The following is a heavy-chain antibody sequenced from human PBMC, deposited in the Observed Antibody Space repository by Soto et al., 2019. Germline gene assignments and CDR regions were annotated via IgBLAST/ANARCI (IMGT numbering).Heavy chain of an antibody. CDR1: GFTFSSYG. CDR3: AKDGLATSLSRSQKPPHLPPKYYYYYYYGMDV. J-gene: IGHJ6*02. D-gene: IGHD3-10*01. V-gene: IGHV3-30*18. Sequence: GGSLRLSCAASGFTFSSYGMHWVRQAPGKGLEWVAVISYDGSNKYYADSVKGRFTISRDNSKNTLYLQMNSLRAEDTAVYYCAKDGLATSLSRSQKPPHLPPKYYYYYYYGMDVWGQGTTVTVSS. CDR2: ISYDGSNK.